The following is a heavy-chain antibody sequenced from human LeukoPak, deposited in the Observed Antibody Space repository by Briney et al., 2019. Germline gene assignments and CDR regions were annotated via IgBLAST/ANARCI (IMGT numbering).Heavy chain of an antibody. CDR2: IRYDGSNK. V-gene: IGHV3-30*02. CDR3: AHGSMYQLDY. Sequence: PGGSLRLSCVASGFTFSSYGMHWVRQAPGKGLEWVSFIRYDGSNKYYADSVKGRLTISRDNSKNTLYLQMNSLRAEDTAVYYCAHGSMYQLDYWGQGTLVTVSS. CDR1: GFTFSSYG. D-gene: IGHD2-2*01. J-gene: IGHJ4*02.